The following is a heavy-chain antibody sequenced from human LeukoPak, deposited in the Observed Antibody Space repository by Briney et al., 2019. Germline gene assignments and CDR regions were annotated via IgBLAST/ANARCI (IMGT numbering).Heavy chain of an antibody. J-gene: IGHJ5*02. CDR2: VYPGDSDV. D-gene: IGHD3-16*01. V-gene: IGHV5-51*01. CDR1: GYIFSIYW. CDR3: ARRGTRSNSEWFDP. Sequence: GESLKISCKGSGYIFSIYWIAWVRQMPGKGLEWMGIVYPGDSDVRYSPSFQGQVTISVDKSISTAYLQWSNLKASDTAIYYCARRGTRSNSEWFDPWGQGTLVTVSS.